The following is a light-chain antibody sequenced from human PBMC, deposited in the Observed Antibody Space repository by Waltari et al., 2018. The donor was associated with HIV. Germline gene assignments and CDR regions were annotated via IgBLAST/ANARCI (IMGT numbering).Light chain of an antibody. CDR2: GAS. CDR1: QTVSSTS. J-gene: IGKJ1*01. V-gene: IGKV3-20*01. CDR3: QQYGSSPQT. Sequence: EIVLTQSPGTLSLSPGERATLSYRASQTVSSTSLAWYQQKPGQAPRLLIYGASSRATGIRDRFSGSGSGTDFTLTISRLEPEDFAVYYCQQYGSSPQTFGQGTKVEIK.